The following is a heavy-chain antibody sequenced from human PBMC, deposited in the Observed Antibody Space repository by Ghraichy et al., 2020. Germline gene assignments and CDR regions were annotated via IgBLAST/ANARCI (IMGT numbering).Heavy chain of an antibody. CDR3: AKRCRGGSCYSVYGMDV. D-gene: IGHD2-15*01. Sequence: GGSLRLSCAASGFTFSSYAMSWVRQAPGKGLEWVSAISGSGGSTYYADSVKGRFTISRDNSKNTLYLQMNSLRAEDTAVYYCAKRCRGGSCYSVYGMDVWGQGTTVTVSS. V-gene: IGHV3-23*01. CDR2: ISGSGGST. CDR1: GFTFSSYA. J-gene: IGHJ6*02.